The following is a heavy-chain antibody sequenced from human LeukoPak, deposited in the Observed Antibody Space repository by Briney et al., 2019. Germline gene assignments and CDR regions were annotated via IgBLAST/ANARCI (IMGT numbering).Heavy chain of an antibody. J-gene: IGHJ3*02. CDR3: ARPFDYGDYVYPHDAFDI. Sequence: SETLSLTCAVYGGSFSGSYWSWIRQPPGKGLEWIGEINHSGSTNYSPSLKSRVTISVDTSKNQFSLKLSSVTAADTAVYYCARPFDYGDYVYPHDAFDIWGQGTMVTVSS. V-gene: IGHV4-34*01. D-gene: IGHD4-17*01. CDR2: INHSGST. CDR1: GGSFSGSY.